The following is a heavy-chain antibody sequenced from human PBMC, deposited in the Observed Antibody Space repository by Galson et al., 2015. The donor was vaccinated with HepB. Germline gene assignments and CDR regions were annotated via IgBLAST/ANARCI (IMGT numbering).Heavy chain of an antibody. CDR2: ISAYNGNT. D-gene: IGHD3-22*01. CDR3: AREYYYDSGGYYYFDY. Sequence: SVKVSCKASGYTFTSYGISWVRQAPGQGLEWMGWISAYNGNTNYEQKLQGRVTMTTDTSTSTAYMELRSLRSDDTAVYYCAREYYYDSGGYYYFDYWGQGTLVTVSS. CDR1: GYTFTSYG. V-gene: IGHV1-18*01. J-gene: IGHJ4*02.